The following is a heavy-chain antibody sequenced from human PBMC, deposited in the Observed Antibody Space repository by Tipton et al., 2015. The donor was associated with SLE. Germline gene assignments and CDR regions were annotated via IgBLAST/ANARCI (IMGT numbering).Heavy chain of an antibody. D-gene: IGHD6-13*01. CDR1: GGTFSSYA. V-gene: IGHV1-69*01. J-gene: IGHJ6*02. CDR2: IIPIFGTA. CDR3: ARAPGEEGGSSWYLYYYYGMDV. Sequence: SGAEVKKPGSSVKVSCKASGGTFSSYAISWVRQAPGQGLEWMGGIIPIFGTANYAQKFQGRVTITADESTSTAYMELSSLRSEDPAVYYCARAPGEEGGSSWYLYYYYGMDVWGQGTTVTVSS.